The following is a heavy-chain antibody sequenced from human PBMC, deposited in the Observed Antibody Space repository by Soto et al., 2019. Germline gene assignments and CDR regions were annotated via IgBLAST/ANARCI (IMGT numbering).Heavy chain of an antibody. CDR2: IWYDGSNK. D-gene: IGHD6-6*01. V-gene: IGHV3-33*03. J-gene: IGHJ6*02. Sequence: GGSLRLSCAASGFTFSSYGMHWVRQAPGKGLEWVAVIWYDGSNKYYADSVKGRFTISRDNSKNSLYLQMNSLRAEDTALYYCAKDIGSSGYYYYCMDVWGQGTTVTVSS. CDR1: GFTFSSYG. CDR3: AKDIGSSGYYYYCMDV.